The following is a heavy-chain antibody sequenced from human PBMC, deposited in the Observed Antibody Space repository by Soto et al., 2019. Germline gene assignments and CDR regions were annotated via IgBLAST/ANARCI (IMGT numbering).Heavy chain of an antibody. CDR2: VKDGGST. CDR1: GGSLTGYY. CDR3: ARGQEGIVATH. Sequence: QVQLQQWGAGLLKPSETLSLTCTVNGGSLTGYYWSWIRQPPGKGLEWIGEVKDGGSTNYSPSLRGRVSISADTSKTHFSQRLNSVTAADTAVYFCARGQEGIVATHWDQGALVTVSS. J-gene: IGHJ4*02. V-gene: IGHV4-34*01. D-gene: IGHD5-12*01.